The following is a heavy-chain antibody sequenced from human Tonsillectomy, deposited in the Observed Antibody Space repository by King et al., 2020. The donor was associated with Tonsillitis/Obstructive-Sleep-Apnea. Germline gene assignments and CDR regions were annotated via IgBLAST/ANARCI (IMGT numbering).Heavy chain of an antibody. CDR3: GTNAGDYYYYMDV. D-gene: IGHD2-2*01. J-gene: IGHJ6*03. V-gene: IGHV4-34*01. CDR2: INHSGSN. Sequence: VQLQQWGAGLLKPSENLSLTCGGYGGAFSGYYWSWIRQPPGEGLEWVWEINHSGSNDYNSSPKSRVTISRDTSKNQFSLRLTSVTAADTAVYYCGTNAGDYYYYMDVWGKGTTVTVSS. CDR1: GGAFSGYY.